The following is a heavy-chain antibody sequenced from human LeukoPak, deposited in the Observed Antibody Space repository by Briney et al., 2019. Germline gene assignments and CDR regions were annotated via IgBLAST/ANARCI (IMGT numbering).Heavy chain of an antibody. V-gene: IGHV3-33*01. CDR1: GFTFSSYG. CDR2: IWYDGSNK. D-gene: IGHD1-14*01. Sequence: PGGSLRLSCAASGFTFSSYGMHWVRQAPGKGLEWVAVIWYDGSNKYYADSVKGRFTISRDNSKNTLYLQVNSLRAEDTAVYYCASGIPPSDYWGQGTLVTVSS. J-gene: IGHJ4*02. CDR3: ASGIPPSDY.